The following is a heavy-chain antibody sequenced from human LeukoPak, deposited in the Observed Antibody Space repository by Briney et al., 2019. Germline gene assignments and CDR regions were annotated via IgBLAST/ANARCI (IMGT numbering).Heavy chain of an antibody. V-gene: IGHV4-34*01. CDR3: ARSSCGGVHAEHPSCWFAP. D-gene: IGHD2-21*01. J-gene: IGHJ5*02. Sequence: SETLSLTCAVYGGSFSGYYWSWIRQPPGKGLEWIGEINHSGSTNYNPSLKSRVSISVDTSKNQCSLKLSSVTAADTAVYYCARSSCGGVHAEHPSCWFAPWGQGTLVTVSS. CDR2: INHSGST. CDR1: GGSFSGYY.